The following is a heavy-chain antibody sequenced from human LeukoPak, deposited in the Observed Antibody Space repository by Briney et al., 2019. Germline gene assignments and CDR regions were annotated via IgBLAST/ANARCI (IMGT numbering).Heavy chain of an antibody. CDR2: IYTSGST. CDR3: ARAIPSPPQQYSSSSKEGLYYYYMDV. CDR1: GGSISSYY. J-gene: IGHJ6*03. Sequence: PSETLSLTCTASGGSISSYYWSWIRQPAGKGLEWIGRIYTSGSTNYNPSLKSRVTMSVDTSKNQFSLKLSSVTAADTAVYYCARAIPSPPQQYSSSSKEGLYYYYMDVWGKGTTVTVSS. D-gene: IGHD6-6*01. V-gene: IGHV4-4*07.